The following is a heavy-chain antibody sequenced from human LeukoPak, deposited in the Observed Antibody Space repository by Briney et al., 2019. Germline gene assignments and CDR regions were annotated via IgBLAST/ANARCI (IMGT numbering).Heavy chain of an antibody. CDR1: GFTFRSHA. V-gene: IGHV3-23*01. J-gene: IGHJ4*02. Sequence: PTGGSLRLSCVGSGFTFRSHAMSWVRQAPEKGLEFVSGIYENGGTTYYADSVKGRFSISRDNSKNTLYLQMDSLRGEDTAVYYCARGDYYDSSGYYPDYWGRGTLVTVSS. CDR2: IYENGGTT. D-gene: IGHD3-22*01. CDR3: ARGDYYDSSGYYPDY.